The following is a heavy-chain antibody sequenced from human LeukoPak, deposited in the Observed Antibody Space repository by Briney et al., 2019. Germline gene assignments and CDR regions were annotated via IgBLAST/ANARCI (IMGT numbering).Heavy chain of an antibody. Sequence: GRSLRLSCAASGFTFDDYAMHWVRQAPGKGLEWVSGISWNSGSIGYADSVRGRFTISRDNAKNSLYLQMNSLRAEDTALYYCAKDTIAARPYYYYGMDVWGQGTTVTVSS. V-gene: IGHV3-9*01. CDR2: ISWNSGSI. J-gene: IGHJ6*02. CDR3: AKDTIAARPYYYYGMDV. CDR1: GFTFDDYA. D-gene: IGHD6-6*01.